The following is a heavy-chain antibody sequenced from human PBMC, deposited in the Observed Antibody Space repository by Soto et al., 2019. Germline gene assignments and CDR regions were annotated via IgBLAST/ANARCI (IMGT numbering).Heavy chain of an antibody. J-gene: IGHJ6*02. CDR2: ISSSSSYI. CDR3: ARDRRYYDILTGYYYYYYGMDV. Sequence: LSLTCAASGFTFRSYSMNWVRQAPGKGLEWVSSISSSSSYIYYADSVKGRFTISRDNAKNSLYLQMNSLRAEDTAVYYCARDRRYYDILTGYYYYYYGMDVWGQGTTVTVSS. D-gene: IGHD3-9*01. V-gene: IGHV3-21*01. CDR1: GFTFRSYS.